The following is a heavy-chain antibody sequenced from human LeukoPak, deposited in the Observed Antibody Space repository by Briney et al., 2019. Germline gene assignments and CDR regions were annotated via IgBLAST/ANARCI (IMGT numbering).Heavy chain of an antibody. D-gene: IGHD2-15*01. CDR3: ARAARGDVFDI. J-gene: IGHJ3*02. CDR2: IYYSGST. V-gene: IGHV4-39*01. Sequence: SETLSLTCTVSGGSISSSSYYWGWIRQPPGKGLEWIGSIYYSGSTYYNPSLKSRVTISVDTSKNQFSLKLSSVTAADTAVFYCARAARGDVFDIWGQGTMVTVSS. CDR1: GGSISSSSYY.